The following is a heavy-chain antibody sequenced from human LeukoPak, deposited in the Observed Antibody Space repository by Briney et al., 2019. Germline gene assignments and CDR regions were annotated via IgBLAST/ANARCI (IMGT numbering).Heavy chain of an antibody. J-gene: IGHJ3*01. CDR3: VKDIQLST. CDR1: GFNFITAA. D-gene: IGHD5-24*01. V-gene: IGHV3-23*01. Sequence: GGSLRLSCAASGFNFITAAMTWVRQAPGKGLEWVSLIGSSGGSTYYADSVKGRFTISRENSNHTLSLQMNSLRVEDTAIYYCVKDIQLSTWGLGTMVTVS. CDR2: IGSSGGST.